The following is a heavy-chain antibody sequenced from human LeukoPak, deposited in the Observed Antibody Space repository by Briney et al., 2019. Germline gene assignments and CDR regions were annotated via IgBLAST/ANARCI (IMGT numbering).Heavy chain of an antibody. CDR3: AKGRPWIQLWTDFDY. CDR1: GFTFSSYA. J-gene: IGHJ4*02. V-gene: IGHV3-23*01. D-gene: IGHD5-18*01. Sequence: TGGSLRLSCAASGFTFSSYAMSWVRQAPGKGLEWASAISGSGGSTYYADSVKGRFTISRDNSKNTLYLQMNSLRAEDTAVYYCAKGRPWIQLWTDFDYWGQGTLVTVSS. CDR2: ISGSGGST.